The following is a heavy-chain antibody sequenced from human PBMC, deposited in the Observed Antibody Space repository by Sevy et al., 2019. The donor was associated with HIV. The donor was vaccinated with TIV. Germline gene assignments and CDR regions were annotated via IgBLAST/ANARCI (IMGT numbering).Heavy chain of an antibody. Sequence: SETLSLTCTISGGSISNYYWSWIRQAPGKGLEWIGYIYYSGGTNYNPSLKSRVTTSVDTSKNQFSLKLSSVTAADTAVYYCARDKKNWNDGWFDPWGQGTLVTVSS. J-gene: IGHJ5*02. D-gene: IGHD1-1*01. CDR2: IYYSGGT. CDR3: ARDKKNWNDGWFDP. CDR1: GGSISNYY. V-gene: IGHV4-59*13.